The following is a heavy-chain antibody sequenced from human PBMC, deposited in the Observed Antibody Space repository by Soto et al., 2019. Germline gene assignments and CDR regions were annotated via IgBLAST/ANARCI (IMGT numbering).Heavy chain of an antibody. D-gene: IGHD5-12*01. CDR3: ARDPEKYSGSDLGLDY. CDR1: GFTFTNYE. CDR2: ISSSGKTI. Sequence: GGSLSLSCAASGFTFTNYEMNWGRQAPGKGLEWISYISSSGKTISYADSVKGRFTISRDNAKNSLYLQMNSLRAEDTAVYYCARDPEKYSGSDLGLDYWGQGTLVTVSS. J-gene: IGHJ4*02. V-gene: IGHV3-48*03.